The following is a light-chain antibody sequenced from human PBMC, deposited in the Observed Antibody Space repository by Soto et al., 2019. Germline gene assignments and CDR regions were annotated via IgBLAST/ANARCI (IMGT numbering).Light chain of an antibody. CDR2: AAS. V-gene: IGKV1-5*01. CDR3: QQLNSYPLT. CDR1: QTISSW. Sequence: DIQMSQSPSTLSVSRGDRCTITVGASQTISSWLAWYQQKPGKAPKLLIYAASTLQSGVPSRFSGSGSGTDFTLTISSLQPEDFATYYCQQLNSYPLTFGGGTKVDIK. J-gene: IGKJ4*01.